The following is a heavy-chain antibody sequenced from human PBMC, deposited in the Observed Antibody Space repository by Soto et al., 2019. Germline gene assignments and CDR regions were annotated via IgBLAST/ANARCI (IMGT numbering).Heavy chain of an antibody. D-gene: IGHD3-3*01. J-gene: IGHJ4*02. V-gene: IGHV3-30-3*01. Sequence: HPGGSLRLSCAASGFTFSSYAMHWVRQAPGKGLEWVAVISYDGSNKYYADSVKGRFTISRDNSKNTLYLQMNSLRAEDTAVYYCASQEVFGVVIIEYYFDYWGQGTLVTVSS. CDR3: ASQEVFGVVIIEYYFDY. CDR1: GFTFSSYA. CDR2: ISYDGSNK.